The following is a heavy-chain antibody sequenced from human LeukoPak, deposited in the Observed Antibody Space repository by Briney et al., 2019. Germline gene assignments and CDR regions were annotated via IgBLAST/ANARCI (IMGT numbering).Heavy chain of an antibody. CDR3: ARDNRRGSTWYED. CDR2: ISGSGGST. CDR1: GSTFSTYG. D-gene: IGHD6-13*01. J-gene: IGHJ4*02. V-gene: IGHV3-23*01. Sequence: GGSLRLSCAASGSTFSTYGMSWVRQAPGEGLEWVSAISGSGGSTYDADSVKGRFTISRDNAKKSLYLQMNSLRAEDTAVYYCARDNRRGSTWYEDWGQGTLVTVSS.